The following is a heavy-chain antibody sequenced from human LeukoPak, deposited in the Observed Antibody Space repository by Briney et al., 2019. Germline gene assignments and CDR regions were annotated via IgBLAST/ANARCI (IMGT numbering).Heavy chain of an antibody. CDR2: IYTSGST. Sequence: NTSETLSLTCTVSGGSISYFYWSWIRQPAGKGLEWIGRIYTSGSTNYNPSLKSRVTISVDTSKNQFSLKLSSVTAADTAVYYCGGRPYQQFGELGGLVYWGQGTLVTVSS. V-gene: IGHV4-4*07. CDR3: GGRPYQQFGELGGLVY. D-gene: IGHD3-10*01. J-gene: IGHJ4*02. CDR1: GGSISYFY.